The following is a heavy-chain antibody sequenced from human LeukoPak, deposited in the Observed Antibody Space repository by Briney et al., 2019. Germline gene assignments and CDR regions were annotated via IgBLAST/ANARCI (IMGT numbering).Heavy chain of an antibody. V-gene: IGHV3-21*01. Sequence: GGSLRLSCAASGFTCSTYTMNWVRQAPGKGLEWVSCITSSSYIYYSDSVKGRFTISRDDAKKSLYLQMNSLRAEDTAVYYCARDTNYYDSSGYYSGSDFDHWGQGTLVTVSS. CDR3: ARDTNYYDSSGYYSGSDFDH. D-gene: IGHD3-22*01. J-gene: IGHJ4*02. CDR1: GFTCSTYT. CDR2: ITSSSYI.